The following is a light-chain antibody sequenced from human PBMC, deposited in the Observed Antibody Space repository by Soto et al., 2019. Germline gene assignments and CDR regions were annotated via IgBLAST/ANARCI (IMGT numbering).Light chain of an antibody. CDR3: QQRNNWPLT. J-gene: IGKJ4*01. CDR2: DAS. Sequence: EIVLTQSPATLSLSPGERATLSCRASQSLSTYLAWYQQKPGQAPRLLLYDASNRATGIPARFSGSGSGTDFTLDISSLEPEDFAVYYYQQRNNWPLTFGGGTKVEIK. CDR1: QSLSTY. V-gene: IGKV3-11*01.